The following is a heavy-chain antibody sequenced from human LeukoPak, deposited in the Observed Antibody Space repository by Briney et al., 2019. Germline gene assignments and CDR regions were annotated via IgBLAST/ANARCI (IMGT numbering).Heavy chain of an antibody. CDR3: AIHIVVVPAAKKKNWFNP. J-gene: IGHJ5*02. CDR2: INHSGST. Sequence: SETLSLTCAVYGGSFSGYYWSWIRQPPGKGLEWIGEINHSGSTNYNPSLKSRVTISVDTSKDQFSLKLSSVTAADTAVYYCAIHIVVVPAAKKKNWFNPWGQGTLVTVSS. D-gene: IGHD2-2*01. CDR1: GGSFSGYY. V-gene: IGHV4-34*01.